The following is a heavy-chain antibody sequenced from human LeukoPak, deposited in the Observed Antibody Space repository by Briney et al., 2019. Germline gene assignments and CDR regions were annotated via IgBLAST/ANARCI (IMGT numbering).Heavy chain of an antibody. J-gene: IGHJ4*02. Sequence: PGGSLRLSCVASGFTFSNYAVSWVRQAPGKGLAWVSAISDSGGSTQYADSVKGRFTISRDNSKNTLYLEMYILRAEDTAIYYCAKGSSNWRNYYYFDYWGQGTLVTVSS. CDR2: ISDSGGST. CDR1: GFTFSNYA. D-gene: IGHD6-13*01. V-gene: IGHV3-23*01. CDR3: AKGSSNWRNYYYFDY.